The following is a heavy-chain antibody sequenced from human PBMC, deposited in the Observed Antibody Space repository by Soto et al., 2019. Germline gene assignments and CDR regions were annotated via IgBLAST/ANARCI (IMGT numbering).Heavy chain of an antibody. V-gene: IGHV3-15*01. CDR2: IKSKTDGGTT. CDR3: TTDHARDIVVVVAANYGMDV. Sequence: TGGSLRLSCAASGFTFSNAWMSWVRQAPGKGLEWVGRIKSKTDGGTTDYAAPVKGRFTISRDDSKNTLYLQMNSLKTEDTAVYYCTTDHARDIVVVVAANYGMDVWGQGTTVTVSS. J-gene: IGHJ6*02. CDR1: GFTFSNAW. D-gene: IGHD2-15*01.